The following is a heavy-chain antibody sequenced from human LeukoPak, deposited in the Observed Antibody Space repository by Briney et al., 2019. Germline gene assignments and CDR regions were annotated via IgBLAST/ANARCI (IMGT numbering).Heavy chain of an antibody. V-gene: IGHV3-53*01. CDR3: AREDGYNAESDY. Sequence: GGSLRLSCAASGFTVSSNYMSWVRQAPGKGLEWVSVIYSGGSTYYADSVKGRFTISRDNSKNTLYLQMNSLRAEDTAVYYCAREDGYNAESDYWGQGTLVTVSS. D-gene: IGHD5-24*01. CDR1: GFTVSSNY. J-gene: IGHJ4*02. CDR2: IYSGGST.